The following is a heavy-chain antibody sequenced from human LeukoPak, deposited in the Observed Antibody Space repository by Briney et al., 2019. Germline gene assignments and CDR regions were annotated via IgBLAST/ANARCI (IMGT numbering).Heavy chain of an antibody. CDR3: AKEESGSSVLLDAFDI. J-gene: IGHJ3*02. CDR1: GFTFSSYA. CDR2: ISGSGGST. V-gene: IGHV3-23*01. Sequence: GGSLRLSCAASGFTFSSYAMSWVRQAPGKGLEWVSAISGSGGSTYYADSVKGRFTISRDNSKNTLYLQMNSLRAEDTAVYYCAKEESGSSVLLDAFDIWGQGTMVTVSS. D-gene: IGHD2-2*01.